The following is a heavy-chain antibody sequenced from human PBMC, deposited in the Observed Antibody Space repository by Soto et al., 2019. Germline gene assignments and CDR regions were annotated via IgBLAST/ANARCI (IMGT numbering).Heavy chain of an antibody. CDR3: ARQPVRGVIIPPHDY. D-gene: IGHD3-10*01. Sequence: PGESLKISCKGSGYSFTSYWIGWVRQMPGKGLEWMGIIHPSDFDTRYSPSFQGHVTISADKSISTAYLQWSSLKASDTAMYYCARQPVRGVIIPPHDYWGQGTLVTVSS. V-gene: IGHV5-51*01. J-gene: IGHJ4*02. CDR2: IHPSDFDT. CDR1: GYSFTSYW.